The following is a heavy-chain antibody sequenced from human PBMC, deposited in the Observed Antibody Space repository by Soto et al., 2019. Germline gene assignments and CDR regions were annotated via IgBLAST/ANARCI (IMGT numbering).Heavy chain of an antibody. CDR2: IGAADDP. J-gene: IGHJ6*02. Sequence: GESLKISCAASGFTFSAYDLHWVRQTTGKGLEWVSAIGAADDPYYLGSVKGRFTISRENAKNSLYLQMNSLRAEDTAVYYCARAYSGRLPRRADYYFAMDVWGQGTTVTVSS. CDR1: GFTFSAYD. V-gene: IGHV3-13*05. D-gene: IGHD2-15*01. CDR3: ARAYSGRLPRRADYYFAMDV.